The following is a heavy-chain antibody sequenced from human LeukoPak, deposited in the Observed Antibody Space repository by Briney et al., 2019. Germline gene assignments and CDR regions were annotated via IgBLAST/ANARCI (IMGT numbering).Heavy chain of an antibody. D-gene: IGHD6-13*01. CDR3: LISASDHYYFDY. Sequence: ASVKVFCKASGYTFTSYDINWVRQATGQGLEWMGWMNPNSGNTGYAQKFQGRVTMTRGTSISTAYMELSSLRSDDTAVYYCLISASDHYYFDYWGQGTLVTVSS. CDR2: MNPNSGNT. J-gene: IGHJ4*02. CDR1: GYTFTSYD. V-gene: IGHV1-8*01.